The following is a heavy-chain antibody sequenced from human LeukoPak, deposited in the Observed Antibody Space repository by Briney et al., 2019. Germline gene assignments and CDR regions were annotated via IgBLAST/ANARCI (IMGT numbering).Heavy chain of an antibody. Sequence: ASVKVSCKASGYTFTGYYMHWVRQALGQGLGWMGWINPNSGCTNYAQKLQGRGTMPRHTAISTAYMELSRLRSDDQPLYYFAGGRAISQYGSGSPVDYWGQGTLVTVSS. CDR3: AGGRAISQYGSGSPVDY. D-gene: IGHD3-10*01. CDR1: GYTFTGYY. CDR2: INPNSGCT. J-gene: IGHJ4*02. V-gene: IGHV1-2*02.